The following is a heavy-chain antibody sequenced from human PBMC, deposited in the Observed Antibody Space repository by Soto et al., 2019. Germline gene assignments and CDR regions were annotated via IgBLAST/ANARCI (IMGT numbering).Heavy chain of an antibody. CDR3: ARELITMVRGVIKTYYYYGMAV. V-gene: IGHV1-69*04. CDR1: GGTFSSYT. J-gene: IGHJ6*02. CDR2: IIPILGIA. Sequence: SVKVSCKASGGTFSSYTISWVRQAPGQGLEWMGRIIPILGIANYAQKFQGRVTITADKSTSTAYMELSSLRSEDTAVYYCARELITMVRGVIKTYYYYGMAVWGQGTKVTV. D-gene: IGHD3-10*01.